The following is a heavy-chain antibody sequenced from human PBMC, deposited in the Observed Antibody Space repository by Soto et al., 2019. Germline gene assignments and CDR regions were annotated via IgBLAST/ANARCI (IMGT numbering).Heavy chain of an antibody. J-gene: IGHJ4*02. CDR1: GFTFTSSA. V-gene: IGHV1-58*01. D-gene: IGHD6-25*01. CDR2: IVVGSGNT. Sequence: QMQLVQSGPEVKKPGTSVKVSCKASGFTFTSSAVQWVRQARGQRLEWIGWIVVGSGNTNYAQKFQERVTITRDMSKSTAYGERGSVRSETTAGYYGAAVRQRGGGYFDYGGQGPLVPVSS. CDR3: AAVRQRGGGYFDY.